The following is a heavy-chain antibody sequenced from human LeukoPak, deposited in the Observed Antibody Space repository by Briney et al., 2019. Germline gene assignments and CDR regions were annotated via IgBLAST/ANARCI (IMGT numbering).Heavy chain of an antibody. Sequence: GASVKVSCKASGGTLSSYAISWVRQAPGQGLEWMGGIIPIFGTANYAQKFQGRVTITADESTSTAYMELSSLRSEDTAVYYCARVGNIAVAGWYFDLWGRGTLVTVSS. CDR1: GGTLSSYA. V-gene: IGHV1-69*13. CDR3: ARVGNIAVAGWYFDL. J-gene: IGHJ2*01. D-gene: IGHD6-19*01. CDR2: IIPIFGTA.